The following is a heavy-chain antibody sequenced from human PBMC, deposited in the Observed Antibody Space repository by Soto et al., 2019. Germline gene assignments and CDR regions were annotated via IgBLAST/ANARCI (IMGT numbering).Heavy chain of an antibody. CDR3: APAGDYDLLTFHY. CDR1: D. V-gene: IGHV2-5*02. D-gene: IGHD3-9*01. J-gene: IGHJ4*02. Sequence: DVGWIRQPPGKALEWLALIYWDDDKRYRPSLNNRLTITKDTSKNQVLLTMTNLDPVDTAIYYYAPAGDYDLLTFHYWGQGTMV. CDR2: IYWDDDK.